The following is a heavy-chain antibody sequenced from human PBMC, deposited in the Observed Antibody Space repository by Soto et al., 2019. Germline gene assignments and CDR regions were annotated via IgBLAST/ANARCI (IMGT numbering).Heavy chain of an antibody. V-gene: IGHV3-7*01. D-gene: IGHD3-10*01. CDR3: ARSRRHWFGGLLSYYFDY. Sequence: PVGSLRLSCEASGFIFRTHWMTWVRQAPGKGLEWVANIKEDGSEENYVDSVKGRFAVSRDKDKNSLYLQLNSLRVEDTAVYYCARSRRHWFGGLLSYYFDYWGQGTVVTVSS. CDR2: IKEDGSEE. CDR1: GFIFRTHW. J-gene: IGHJ4*02.